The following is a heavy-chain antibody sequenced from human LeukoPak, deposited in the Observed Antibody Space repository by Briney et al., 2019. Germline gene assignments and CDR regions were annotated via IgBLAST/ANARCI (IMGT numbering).Heavy chain of an antibody. CDR2: ISSTGSTI. Sequence: GGSLRLSCAASGFTFSSYEMNWVRQAPGKGLEWVSYISSTGSTIYYAGSVKGRFTISRDNAKNSLYLQLNSLRAEDTAVYYCARVHRSSAWKFDSWGQGTLVTVSS. V-gene: IGHV3-48*03. CDR3: ARVHRSSAWKFDS. D-gene: IGHD6-19*01. CDR1: GFTFSSYE. J-gene: IGHJ4*02.